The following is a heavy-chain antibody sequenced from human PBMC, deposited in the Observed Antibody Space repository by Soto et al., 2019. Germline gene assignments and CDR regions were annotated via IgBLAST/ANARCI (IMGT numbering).Heavy chain of an antibody. D-gene: IGHD6-19*01. J-gene: IGHJ4*02. CDR3: ATERYSSGWSDY. CDR1: GFTFSSYA. Sequence: EVQLLESGGGLVQPGGSLRLSCAASGFTFSSYAMSWVRQAPGKGLEWVSAISGSGGSTYYADSVKGRFTISRDNSKHTLYLQMSSLRAEDTAVYYCATERYSSGWSDYWGQGTLVTVSS. V-gene: IGHV3-23*01. CDR2: ISGSGGST.